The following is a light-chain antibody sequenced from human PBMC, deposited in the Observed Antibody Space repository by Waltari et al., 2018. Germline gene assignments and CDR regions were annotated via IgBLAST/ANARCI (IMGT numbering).Light chain of an antibody. J-gene: IGKJ2*03. V-gene: IGKV3-15*01. Sequence: EKVMTQSPATLSVSPGEVVTLSCRASQSVSSNVAWYQHRPGQAPRLLIYDASSRASGVPARFSGSWSGTEFTLTISGLQSEDGALYYCQKYNDWYSFGQGTKLEIK. CDR1: QSVSSN. CDR2: DAS. CDR3: QKYNDWYS.